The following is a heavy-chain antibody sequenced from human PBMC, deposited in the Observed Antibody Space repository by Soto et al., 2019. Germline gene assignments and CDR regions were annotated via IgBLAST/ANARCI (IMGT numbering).Heavy chain of an antibody. CDR3: AKADYYGSGSYFFDY. Sequence: SLRLSCAPSGFTFSSYAMSWVRQAPGKGLEWVSAISGSGGSTYYADSVKGRFTISRDNSRNTLYLQMNSLRAEDTAVYYCAKADYYGSGSYFFDYWGQGTLVTVSS. CDR2: ISGSGGST. CDR1: GFTFSSYA. V-gene: IGHV3-23*01. J-gene: IGHJ4*02. D-gene: IGHD3-10*01.